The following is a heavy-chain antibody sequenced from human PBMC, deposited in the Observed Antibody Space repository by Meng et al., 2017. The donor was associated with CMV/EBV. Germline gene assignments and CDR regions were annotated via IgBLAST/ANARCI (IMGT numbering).Heavy chain of an antibody. D-gene: IGHD2-2*01. J-gene: IGHJ5*02. CDR2: IYYSGST. Sequence: SETLSLTCTVSGGSISSYYWSWIQQPPGKGLEWIGYIYYSGSTNYNPSLKSRVTISVDTSKNQFSLKLSSVTAADTAVYYCARFKYCSSTSCYLRNWFDPWGQGTLVTVSS. CDR3: ARFKYCSSTSCYLRNWFDP. V-gene: IGHV4-59*01. CDR1: GGSISSYY.